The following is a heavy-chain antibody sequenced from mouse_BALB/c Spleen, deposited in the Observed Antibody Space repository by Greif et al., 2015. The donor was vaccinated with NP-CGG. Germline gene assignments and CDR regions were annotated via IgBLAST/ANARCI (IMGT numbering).Heavy chain of an antibody. CDR3: ARGYAMDY. J-gene: IGHJ4*01. CDR2: IYPGDGDT. CDR1: GYTFTSYW. Sequence: QAQLQQSGAELARPGASVKLSCKASGYTFTSYWMQWVKQRPGQGLEWIGAIYPGDGDTRYTQKFKGKATLTADKSSSTAYMQLSSLASEDSAVYYCARGYAMDYWGQGTSVTVSS. V-gene: IGHV1-87*01.